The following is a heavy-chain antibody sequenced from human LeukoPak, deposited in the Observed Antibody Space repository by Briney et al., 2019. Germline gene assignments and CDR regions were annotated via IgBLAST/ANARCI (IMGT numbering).Heavy chain of an antibody. CDR2: ISSSSSYI. CDR1: GFTFSSYS. Sequence: GGSLRLSCAASGFTFSSYSMNWVRQAPGKGLEWVSSISSSSSYIYYADSVKGRSTISRDNAKNSLYLQMNSLRAEDTAVYYCARDHRGGSSSFDYWGQGTLVTVSS. CDR3: ARDHRGGSSSFDY. J-gene: IGHJ4*02. V-gene: IGHV3-21*01. D-gene: IGHD6-13*01.